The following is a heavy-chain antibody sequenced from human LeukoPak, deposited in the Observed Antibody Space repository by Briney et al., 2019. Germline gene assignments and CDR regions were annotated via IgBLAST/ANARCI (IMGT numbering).Heavy chain of an antibody. J-gene: IGHJ4*02. CDR3: ARGPYCGGDCYFDY. D-gene: IGHD2-21*02. V-gene: IGHV1-18*01. CDR1: GSTFTSYG. Sequence: ASVKVSCKASGSTFTSYGISWVRQAPGQGLGGLGWISAYNGNTNYAQKLQGRVTMTTDTSTSTAYMELRSLRSDDTAVYYCARGPYCGGDCYFDYWGQGTLVTVSS. CDR2: ISAYNGNT.